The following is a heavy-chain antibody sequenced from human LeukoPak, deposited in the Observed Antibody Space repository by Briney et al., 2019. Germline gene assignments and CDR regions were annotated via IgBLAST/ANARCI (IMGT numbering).Heavy chain of an antibody. CDR2: INPNSGGT. D-gene: IGHD2-2*01. CDR3: ARVGGYCSSTSCWGHAFDI. CDR1: GGTFSSYA. Sequence: ASGKVSCNASGGTFSSYAISWVRQAPGQGLEWMGWINPNSGGTNYAQKFQGRVTMTKDTSISTAYMELSRLRSDDTAVYYCARVGGYCSSTSCWGHAFDIWGQGTMVTVSS. J-gene: IGHJ3*02. V-gene: IGHV1-2*02.